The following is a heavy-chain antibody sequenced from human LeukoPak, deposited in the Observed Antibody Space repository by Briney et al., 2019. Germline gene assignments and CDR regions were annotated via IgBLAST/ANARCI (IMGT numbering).Heavy chain of an antibody. J-gene: IGHJ4*02. CDR3: ARGGNYVGFDY. CDR1: GFTFSFYW. Sequence: GALRLSCAASGFTFSFYWMHWVRQAPGKGLVWVSRINSDETSTNYADSVRGRFTISRDNAKNTLYLQMNSLRAEDTAVYYCARGGNYVGFDYWGQGTLVTVSS. D-gene: IGHD4-23*01. V-gene: IGHV3-74*01. CDR2: INSDETST.